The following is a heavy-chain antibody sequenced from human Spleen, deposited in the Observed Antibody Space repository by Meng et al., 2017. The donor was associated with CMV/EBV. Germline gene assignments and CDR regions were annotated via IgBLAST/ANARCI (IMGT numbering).Heavy chain of an antibody. CDR3: ARDRLSYCSGGTCYSWDY. D-gene: IGHD2-15*01. CDR2: ISYGGSNT. J-gene: IGHJ4*02. V-gene: IGHV3-30-3*01. CDR1: TFSNYA. Sequence: TFSNYAMHWVRQAPGKGLEWVASISYGGSNTYYADSVKGRFTISRDHSKNTLYLQMNSLRAEDTAVYYCARDRLSYCSGGTCYSWDYWGQGTLVTVSS.